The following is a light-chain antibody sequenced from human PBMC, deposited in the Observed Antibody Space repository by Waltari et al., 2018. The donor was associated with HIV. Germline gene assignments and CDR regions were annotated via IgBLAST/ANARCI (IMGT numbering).Light chain of an antibody. J-gene: IGLJ2*01. V-gene: IGLV1-40*01. CDR3: QSYDSSLSGSV. CDR2: VNT. Sequence: QSVLTQPPSVSGAPGQGVTLPCNGSSSIIGARPGAQWYQQLPGTAPKLLIFVNTNRPSGVPDRFSGSRSGTSASLPITGLQAEDEADYYCQSYDSSLSGSVFGGGTKLTVL. CDR1: SSIIGARPG.